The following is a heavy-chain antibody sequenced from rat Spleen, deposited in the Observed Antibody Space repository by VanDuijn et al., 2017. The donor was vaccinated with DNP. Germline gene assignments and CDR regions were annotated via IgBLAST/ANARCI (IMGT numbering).Heavy chain of an antibody. CDR2: IIYGGSRT. D-gene: IGHD1-10*01. CDR1: GFTFSDYN. Sequence: EVQLVESGGGLVQPGRSLKLSCAASGFTFSDYNMAWVRQAPKKGLEWVATIIYGGSRTQYRDSVKGRFTISRDNAKTTLYLQMDSLRSEDTATYYCARQGQQLPDWFAYWGQGTLVTVSS. J-gene: IGHJ3*01. CDR3: ARQGQQLPDWFAY. V-gene: IGHV5S10*01.